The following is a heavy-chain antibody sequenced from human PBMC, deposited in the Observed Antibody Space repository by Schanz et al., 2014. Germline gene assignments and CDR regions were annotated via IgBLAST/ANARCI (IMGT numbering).Heavy chain of an antibody. CDR1: GFAFRSYA. D-gene: IGHD4-17*01. CDR3: ARGYGDSPTDF. V-gene: IGHV3-30-3*01. Sequence: QAQLVESGGGVVQPGRSLRLSCAASGFAFRSYAMHWVRQAPGKGLEWAALISHDGNNKHYVDSVEGRFTIARDNAKNSLYLQMSSLKTEDTAVYYCARGYGDSPTDFWGQGTLVTVSS. J-gene: IGHJ4*02. CDR2: ISHDGNNK.